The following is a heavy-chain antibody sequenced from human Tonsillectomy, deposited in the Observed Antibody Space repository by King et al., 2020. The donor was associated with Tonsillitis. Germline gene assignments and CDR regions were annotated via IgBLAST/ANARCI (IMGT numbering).Heavy chain of an antibody. CDR1: GFTFSRFG. CDR3: ANSLGMATFDK. CDR2: IRFDGSNT. J-gene: IGHJ4*02. Sequence: VQLVESGGGVVQPGGSLRLSCAASGFTFSRFGMHWVRQAPGKGLEWVAFIRFDGSNTYYEDSVKGRFTVSRDNSKNTLYLQMNSLTVEDTAVYYCANSLGMATFDKRGQGTLVSVSS. D-gene: IGHD5-24*01. V-gene: IGHV3-30*02.